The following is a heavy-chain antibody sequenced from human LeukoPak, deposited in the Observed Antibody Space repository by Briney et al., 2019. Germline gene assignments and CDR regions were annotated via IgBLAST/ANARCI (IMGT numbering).Heavy chain of an antibody. D-gene: IGHD3-22*01. Sequence: SETLSLTCTVSGGSISSYYWSWIRQPPGKGLEWIGYIYYSGSTNYNPSLKSRVTISVDTSKNQFSLKLSSVTAADTAVYYCAGYYDSSGPADAFDIWGQGTMVTVSS. CDR2: IYYSGST. V-gene: IGHV4-59*08. CDR3: AGYYDSSGPADAFDI. CDR1: GGSISSYY. J-gene: IGHJ3*02.